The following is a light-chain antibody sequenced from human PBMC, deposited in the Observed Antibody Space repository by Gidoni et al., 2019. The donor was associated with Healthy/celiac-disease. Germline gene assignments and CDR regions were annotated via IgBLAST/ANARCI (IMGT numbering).Light chain of an antibody. V-gene: IGLV2-14*01. CDR3: SSYTSSSTPIVV. CDR1: SSDVGGYNY. J-gene: IGLJ2*01. CDR2: DVS. Sequence: QSALTQPASVSGSPGQSIPIPCTGTSSDVGGYNYVSWYQQHPGKAPKLMIYDVSNRPSGVSNRFSGSKSGNTASLTISGLQAEDEADYYCSSYTSSSTPIVVFGGGTKLTVL.